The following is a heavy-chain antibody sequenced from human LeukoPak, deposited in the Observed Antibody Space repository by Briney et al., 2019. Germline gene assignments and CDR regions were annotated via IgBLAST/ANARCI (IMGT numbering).Heavy chain of an antibody. CDR3: ARGVDIAAAGN. J-gene: IGHJ4*02. Sequence: GGSLRHSCAASGFTFSSYAMHWVRQAPGKGLEWVAVISYDGSNKYYADSVKGRFTISRDNSKNTLYLQMNSLRAEDTAVYYCARGVDIAAAGNWGQGTLVTVSS. V-gene: IGHV3-30*04. CDR2: ISYDGSNK. D-gene: IGHD6-13*01. CDR1: GFTFSSYA.